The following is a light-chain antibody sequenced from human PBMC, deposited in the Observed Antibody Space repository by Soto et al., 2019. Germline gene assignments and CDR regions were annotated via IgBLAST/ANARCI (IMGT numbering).Light chain of an antibody. Sequence: QSVLTQPPSVSEAPGQRVTIPCSGSSSNIENNAVNWYQQFPGKAPKLLIYHDDLKPSGVSYRFSGSKSGTSASLAISGLQSEDEADYYCAAWDDSLNVVIFGGGTKLTVL. CDR3: AAWDDSLNVVI. CDR1: SSNIENNA. V-gene: IGLV1-36*01. J-gene: IGLJ2*01. CDR2: HDD.